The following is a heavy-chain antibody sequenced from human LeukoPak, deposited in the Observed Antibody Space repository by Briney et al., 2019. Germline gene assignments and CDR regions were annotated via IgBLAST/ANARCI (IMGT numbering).Heavy chain of an antibody. V-gene: IGHV1-3*01. CDR2: INAGNGNT. Sequence: ASVKVSCKASGYTFTSYAMHWVRQAPGQRLEWMGWINAGNGNTKYSQKFQGRVTITRDTSASTAYMELSSLRSEDTAVYYCARGKDLRDILTGYLNAFDIWGQGTMVTVSS. J-gene: IGHJ3*02. CDR1: GYTFTSYA. D-gene: IGHD3-9*01. CDR3: ARGKDLRDILTGYLNAFDI.